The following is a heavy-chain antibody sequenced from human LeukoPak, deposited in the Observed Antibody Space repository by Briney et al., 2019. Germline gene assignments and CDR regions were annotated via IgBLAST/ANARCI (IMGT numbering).Heavy chain of an antibody. CDR2: INWNGGST. CDR3: ARVGNGFSASFYFDY. CDR1: GFTFDDFA. V-gene: IGHV3-20*04. J-gene: IGHJ4*02. Sequence: PGGSLRLSCAVSGFTFDDFAMSWVRQTPGKGLEWVSRINWNGGSTGYADSVKGRFTISRDNAKNSLYLQMNSLRAEDTALYYRARVGNGFSASFYFDYWGQGTLVTVSS. D-gene: IGHD1-1*01.